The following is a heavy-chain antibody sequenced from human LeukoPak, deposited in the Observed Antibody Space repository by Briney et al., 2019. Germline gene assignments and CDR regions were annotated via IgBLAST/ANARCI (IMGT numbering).Heavy chain of an antibody. CDR3: ARGPNRGVYYYYGMDV. D-gene: IGHD3-10*01. CDR2: INAGNGNT. V-gene: IGHV1-3*01. J-gene: IGHJ6*02. Sequence: ASVKVSCKASGYTFTSYAMHWVRQAPGQRLEWMGWINAGNGNTKYSQKFQGRVTITRDTSASTAYMELSSLRSEDTAVYYCARGPNRGVYYYYGMDVWGQGTTVTVSS. CDR1: GYTFTSYA.